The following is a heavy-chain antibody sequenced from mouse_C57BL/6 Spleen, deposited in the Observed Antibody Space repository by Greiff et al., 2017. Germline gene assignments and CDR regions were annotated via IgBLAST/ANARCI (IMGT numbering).Heavy chain of an antibody. CDR2: IHPNSGST. Sequence: VQLQQPGAELVKPGASVKLSCKASGYTFTSYWMHWVKQRPGQGLEWIGMIHPNSGSTNYNEKFKSKATLTVDKSSSTAYMQLSSLTSEDSAVYYSARFYDSSYWYFGVWGTGTTVTVSS. J-gene: IGHJ1*03. V-gene: IGHV1-64*01. CDR3: ARFYDSSYWYFGV. CDR1: GYTFTSYW. D-gene: IGHD1-1*01.